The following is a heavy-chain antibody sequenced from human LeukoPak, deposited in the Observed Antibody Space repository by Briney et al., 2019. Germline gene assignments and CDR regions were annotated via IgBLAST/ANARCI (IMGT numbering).Heavy chain of an antibody. D-gene: IGHD1-7*01. V-gene: IGHV1-2*02. J-gene: IGHJ4*02. Sequence: GASVKVSCKASGYTFTSYGISWVRQAPGQGLEWMGWINPNSGGTNYAQKFQGRVTMTRDTSISTAYMELSRLRSDDTAVYYCAREPTGTTVSPDYWGQGTLVTVSS. CDR3: AREPTGTTVSPDY. CDR2: INPNSGGT. CDR1: GYTFTSYG.